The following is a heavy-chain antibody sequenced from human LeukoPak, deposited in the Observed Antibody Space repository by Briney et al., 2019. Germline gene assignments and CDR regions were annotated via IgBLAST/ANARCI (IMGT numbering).Heavy chain of an antibody. J-gene: IGHJ4*02. Sequence: SETLSLTCTGSGGSISSSSYYWGWIRQPPGKGLEWIGSIYYSGSTYYNPSLKSRVTISVDTSKNQFSLKLSSVTAADTAVYYCARSTQWLVPLSIWGQGTLVTVSS. CDR2: IYYSGST. CDR3: ARSTQWLVPLSI. CDR1: GGSISSSSYY. V-gene: IGHV4-39*01. D-gene: IGHD6-19*01.